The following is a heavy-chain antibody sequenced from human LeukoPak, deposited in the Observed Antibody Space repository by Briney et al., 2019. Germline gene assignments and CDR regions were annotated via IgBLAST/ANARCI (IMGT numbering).Heavy chain of an antibody. CDR2: INGDGGSR. CDR1: GFTFSTYW. V-gene: IGHV3-74*01. J-gene: IGHJ4*02. Sequence: GGSLRLSCAASGFTFSTYWMHWVRQAPGKGLVWVSRINGDGGSRNYADSVKGRFTISRDNAKDTLYLQMSSLRVEDTAVYYCASASSHRTAAGGDYWGQGTLVTVST. D-gene: IGHD6-13*01. CDR3: ASASSHRTAAGGDY.